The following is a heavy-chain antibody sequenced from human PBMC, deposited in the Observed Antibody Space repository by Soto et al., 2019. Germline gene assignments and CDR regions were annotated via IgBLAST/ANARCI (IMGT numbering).Heavy chain of an antibody. CDR1: DESVTSPGNY. CDR2: ISSGGSP. CDR3: TLNHCAGGGCYDRDY. Sequence: SETLSLTCDVSDESVTSPGNYWNWIRQRPDTGLEWIGYISSGGSPFYNPSLKSRVVISLDTSKNVISLTLRSVTAADTAVYYCTLNHCAGGGCYDRDYWGRGTRVTVSS. J-gene: IGHJ1*01. V-gene: IGHV4-31*11. D-gene: IGHD2-15*01.